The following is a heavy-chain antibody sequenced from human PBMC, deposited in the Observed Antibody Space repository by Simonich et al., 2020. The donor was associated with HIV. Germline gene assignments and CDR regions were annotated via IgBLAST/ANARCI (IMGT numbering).Heavy chain of an antibody. V-gene: IGHV4-34*01. CDR3: ARLTAGGLGEYFQH. CDR1: GGSFSGYY. J-gene: IGHJ1*01. CDR2: INHSGST. Sequence: QVQLQQWGAGLLKPSETLSLTCAVYGGSFSGYYWSWIRQPPGKGLWWIGEINHSGSTHYTPSLKSRVTISVDTSKNQFSLKLSSVTAADTAVYYCARLTAGGLGEYFQHWGQGTLVTVSS. D-gene: IGHD6-13*01.